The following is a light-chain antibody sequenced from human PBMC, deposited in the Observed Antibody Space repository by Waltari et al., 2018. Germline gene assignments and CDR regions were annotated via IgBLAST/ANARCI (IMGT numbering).Light chain of an antibody. V-gene: IGKV1-5*01. CDR1: QNINTY. CDR3: QQYSSSSPWA. Sequence: DIQMTQSPSMLSASVGDRVTITCRASQNINTYLAWYQQKPGKAPKFVIYDASKSEVPSKFSGSGSGTEFTLTISSLQPDDSATYYCQQYSSSSPWAFGQGTKVEIK. CDR2: DAS. J-gene: IGKJ1*01.